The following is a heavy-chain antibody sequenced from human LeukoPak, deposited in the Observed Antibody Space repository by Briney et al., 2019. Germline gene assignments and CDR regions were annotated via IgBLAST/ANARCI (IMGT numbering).Heavy chain of an antibody. V-gene: IGHV1-8*01. Sequence: AASVKVSCKASGYTFTSYDINWVRQATGQGLEWMGWMNPNSGNTGYAQKFQGRVTMTRNTSISTAYMELSSLRSEDTAVYYCARWRELPLRVYYYGVDVWGQGTTVTVSS. CDR3: ARWRELPLRVYYYGVDV. J-gene: IGHJ6*02. D-gene: IGHD1-7*01. CDR2: MNPNSGNT. CDR1: GYTFTSYD.